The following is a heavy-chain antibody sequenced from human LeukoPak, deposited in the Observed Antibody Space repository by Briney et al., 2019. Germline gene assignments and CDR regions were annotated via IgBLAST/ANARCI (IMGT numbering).Heavy chain of an antibody. CDR2: IYYSGST. J-gene: IGHJ3*02. Sequence: PSETLSLTCTVSGGSISSYYWSWIRQPPGKGLEWIGYIYYSGSTNYNPSLKSRVTISVDTSKNQFSLKLSSVTAADTAVYYCARHGPSAGDALDIWGQGTMVTVSS. CDR1: GGSISSYY. CDR3: ARHGPSAGDALDI. V-gene: IGHV4-59*08. D-gene: IGHD1-14*01.